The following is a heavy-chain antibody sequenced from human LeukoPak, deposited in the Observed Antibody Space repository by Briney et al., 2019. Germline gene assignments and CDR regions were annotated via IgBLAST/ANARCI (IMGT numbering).Heavy chain of an antibody. J-gene: IGHJ4*02. Sequence: GASVKVSCKASGYTFTGYYMHWVRQAPGQGLEWMGWINPNSGGTNYAQKFQGRVTMTRDTSISTAYMELSSLRADDTAVYYCARDARYYCSSISCYLFDYWGQGALVTVSS. CDR1: GYTFTGYY. V-gene: IGHV1-2*02. D-gene: IGHD2-2*01. CDR3: ARDARYYCSSISCYLFDY. CDR2: INPNSGGT.